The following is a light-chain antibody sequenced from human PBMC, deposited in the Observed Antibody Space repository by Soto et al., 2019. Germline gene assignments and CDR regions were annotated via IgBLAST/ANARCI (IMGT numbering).Light chain of an antibody. CDR3: QQSYSTLGT. CDR2: AAS. Sequence: DIQMTQSPSSLSASVGDRVTMTCRSSQSISSYLNWYQQKPGKAPKLLIYAASSLQSGVPSRFSGSGSGTDFTLTISSLQHEDFATYYCQQSYSTLGTFGQGTKVDIK. J-gene: IGKJ1*01. CDR1: QSISSY. V-gene: IGKV1-39*01.